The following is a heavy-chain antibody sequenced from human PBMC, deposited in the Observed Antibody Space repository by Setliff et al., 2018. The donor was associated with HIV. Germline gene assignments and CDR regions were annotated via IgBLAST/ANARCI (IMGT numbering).Heavy chain of an antibody. CDR2: INHSGGT. CDR1: GGSFSGYY. J-gene: IGHJ5*02. CDR3: ARDPHGDNWFDP. Sequence: PSETLSLTCAVYGGSFSGYYWSWIRQSPGKGLEWIGEINHSGGTNYSPSLKSRVTISVETSKNQFSLKLSSVNAADTAVYYCARDPHGDNWFDPWGQGTLVTVSS. V-gene: IGHV4-34*01.